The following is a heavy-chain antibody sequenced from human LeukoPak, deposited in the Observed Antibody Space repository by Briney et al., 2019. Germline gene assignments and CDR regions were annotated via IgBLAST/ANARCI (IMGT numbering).Heavy chain of an antibody. CDR2: INHSGST. CDR1: GGSFSGYY. CDR3: AARYYYGSHALDV. V-gene: IGHV4-34*01. J-gene: IGHJ3*01. Sequence: PSETLSLTCAVYGGSFSGYYWSWIRQPPGKGLEWIGEINHSGSTNYNPSLKSRVTISVDTSKNQFSLKLSSVTAADTAVYYCAARYYYGSHALDVWGQGTMVIVSS. D-gene: IGHD3-10*01.